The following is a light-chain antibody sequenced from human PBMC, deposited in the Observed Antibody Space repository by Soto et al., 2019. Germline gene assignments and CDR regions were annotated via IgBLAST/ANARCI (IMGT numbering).Light chain of an antibody. CDR3: SSYTSSSTPYV. Sequence: QSVLTQPASVSGSPGQSITISCTGTSSDVGGYNYVSWYQQYPGKAPKLMIYEVSNRPSGVSNRFSGSKSGNTASLSISGLQAEDEADYYCSSYTSSSTPYVFGPGTKVTVL. V-gene: IGLV2-14*01. CDR2: EVS. J-gene: IGLJ1*01. CDR1: SSDVGGYNY.